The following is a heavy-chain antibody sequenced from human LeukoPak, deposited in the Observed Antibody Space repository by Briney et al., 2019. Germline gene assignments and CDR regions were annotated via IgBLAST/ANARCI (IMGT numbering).Heavy chain of an antibody. D-gene: IGHD6-13*01. J-gene: IGHJ1*01. Sequence: ASVKVSCKTSGYSFIDYYIHWVRQAPGQGLEWMGWINSNSADTNYSQNFQGRVTMTRDTSISTAYMELSRLRSDDTALYYCARIGISARGTNFHHWGQGTLVTVSS. V-gene: IGHV1-2*02. CDR3: ARIGISARGTNFHH. CDR2: INSNSADT. CDR1: GYSFIDYY.